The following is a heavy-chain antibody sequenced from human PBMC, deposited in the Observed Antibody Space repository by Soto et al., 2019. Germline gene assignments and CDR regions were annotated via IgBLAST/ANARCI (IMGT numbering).Heavy chain of an antibody. J-gene: IGHJ4*02. CDR2: ISWNSGSI. D-gene: IGHD6-19*01. V-gene: IGHV3-9*01. CDR1: GFTFDDYA. Sequence: ESGGGLVQPGRSLRLSCAASGFTFDDYAMHWVLQAPGKGLEWVSGISWNSGSIGYADSVKGRFTISRDNAKNSLYLQMNSLRAEDTALYYCAKDRGLVLSFYFDYWGQGTLVTVSS. CDR3: AKDRGLVLSFYFDY.